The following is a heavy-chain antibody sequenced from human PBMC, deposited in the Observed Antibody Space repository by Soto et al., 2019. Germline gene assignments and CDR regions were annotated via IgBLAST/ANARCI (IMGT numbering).Heavy chain of an antibody. CDR3: ARERDDYIWGSYRSYYFDY. J-gene: IGHJ4*02. CDR2: IHSDGST. D-gene: IGHD3-16*02. V-gene: IGHV3-66*01. Sequence: GGSLRLSCAASGFTVSSNYMSWVRQAPGKGLEWVSIIHSDGSTYYADSVKGRFTIPRDNSRNTLYLQMNSLRAEDTAVYYCARERDDYIWGSYRSYYFDYWGQGTLVTVSS. CDR1: GFTVSSNY.